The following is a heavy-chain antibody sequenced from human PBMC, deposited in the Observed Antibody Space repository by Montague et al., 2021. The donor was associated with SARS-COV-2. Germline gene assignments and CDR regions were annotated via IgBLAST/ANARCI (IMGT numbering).Heavy chain of an antibody. CDR1: GGSISSDNW. Sequence: SETLSLTCTVSGGSISSDNWWTWVRQPPGKGLEWIGVIFHSGTNNYNPPLKSLLTISVDKSNNQFPLMLISVTAADTAIYYCTLPLGGARFDPWGQGTLVTVSS. CDR2: IFHSGTN. V-gene: IGHV4-4*02. CDR3: TLPLGGARFDP. D-gene: IGHD3-16*01. J-gene: IGHJ5*02.